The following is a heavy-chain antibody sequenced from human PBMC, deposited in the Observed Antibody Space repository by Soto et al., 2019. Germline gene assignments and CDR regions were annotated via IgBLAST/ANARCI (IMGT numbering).Heavy chain of an antibody. CDR3: ARRLLNWKGNWFDP. J-gene: IGHJ5*02. CDR1: GYTFTSYD. D-gene: IGHD1-20*01. Sequence: ASVKVSCKASGYTFTSYDINWVRQATGQGLEWMGWMNPNSGSTGYAQKFQGRVTMTRNTSISTAYMELSSLRSEDTAVYYCARRLLNWKGNWFDPWGQGTLVTVSS. V-gene: IGHV1-8*01. CDR2: MNPNSGST.